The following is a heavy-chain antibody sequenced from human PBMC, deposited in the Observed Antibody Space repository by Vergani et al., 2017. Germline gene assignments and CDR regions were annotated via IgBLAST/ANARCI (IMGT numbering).Heavy chain of an antibody. CDR1: GGSFSGYY. CDR2: INHSGST. V-gene: IGHV4-34*01. Sequence: QVQLQQWGAGLLKPSETLSLTCAVYGGSFSGYYWSWIRQPPGKGLEWIGEINHSGSTNYNPSLKSRVTISVDTSKNQFPLKLSSVTAADTAVYYCARSTPNVDIVATIGGRRVYYGMDVWGQGTTVTVSS. CDR3: ARSTPNVDIVATIGGRRVYYGMDV. J-gene: IGHJ6*02. D-gene: IGHD5-12*01.